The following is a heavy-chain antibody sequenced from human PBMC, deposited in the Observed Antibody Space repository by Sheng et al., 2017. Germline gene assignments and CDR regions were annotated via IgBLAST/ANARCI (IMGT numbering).Heavy chain of an antibody. CDR1: GFTFSSYE. CDR3: ARDLYSGYDGAIGY. J-gene: IGHJ4*02. CDR2: ISSSGSTI. D-gene: IGHD5-12*01. V-gene: IGHV3-48*03. Sequence: EVQVVESGGGLVQPGGSLRLSCAASGFTFSSYEMNWVRQAPGKGLEWVSYISSSGSTIYYADSVKGRFTISRDNAKNSLYLQMNSLRAEDTAVYYCARDLYSGYDGAIGYWGQGTLVTVSS.